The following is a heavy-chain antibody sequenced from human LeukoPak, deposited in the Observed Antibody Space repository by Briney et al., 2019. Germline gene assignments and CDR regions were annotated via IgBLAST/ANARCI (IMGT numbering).Heavy chain of an antibody. CDR2: IYTSGST. CDR1: GRSISSEYYY. CDR3: AASLGGPRGYYIDV. Sequence: PSETLSLTCTGSGRSISSEYYYWTWIRQPAGKGLEWIGRIYTSGSTNYNPSLKSRVPISVDTSKNQFSLKLSSVTAADTAVYYCAASLGGPRGYYIDVWGKGTTVTISS. J-gene: IGHJ6*03. V-gene: IGHV4-61*02. D-gene: IGHD3-10*01.